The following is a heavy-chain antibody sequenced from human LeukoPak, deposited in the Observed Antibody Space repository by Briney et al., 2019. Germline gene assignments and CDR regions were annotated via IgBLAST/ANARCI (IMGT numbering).Heavy chain of an antibody. CDR2: IKTDASEK. Sequence: GGSLRLSCAASGFTVSSNYMSWVRQAPRKGLEWVANIKTDASEKYYADSVKGRFTIPRDNAKNSLYLQMNSLRAEDTAVYYCARGLEVGATDFDYWGQGTLVTVSS. J-gene: IGHJ4*02. CDR3: ARGLEVGATDFDY. D-gene: IGHD1-26*01. V-gene: IGHV3-7*01. CDR1: GFTVSSNY.